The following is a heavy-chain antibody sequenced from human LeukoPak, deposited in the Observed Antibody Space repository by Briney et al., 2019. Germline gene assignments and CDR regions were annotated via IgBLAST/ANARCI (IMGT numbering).Heavy chain of an antibody. J-gene: IGHJ4*02. CDR1: GASVSNYY. Sequence: SEALPLTCTVSGASVSNYYWSWIRQPPGKGLEWIGYFSYSGSTNYNPSLKSRVTISVDTSKNQFSLKLSSVTAADTAVYYCARGPLDSGYTYFDYWGQGTLVSVAS. CDR3: ARGPLDSGYTYFDY. D-gene: IGHD5-12*01. V-gene: IGHV4-59*02. CDR2: FSYSGST.